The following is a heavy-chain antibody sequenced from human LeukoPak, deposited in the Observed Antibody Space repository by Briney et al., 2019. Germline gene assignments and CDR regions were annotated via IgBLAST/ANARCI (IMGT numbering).Heavy chain of an antibody. V-gene: IGHV3-49*04. CDR1: GLIFGDYA. CDR3: TSAVDDYVWGSQVDY. Sequence: GSLRLSCKGSGLIFGDYAMSWVRQAPGKGLEWVGSIRSKAYGGTTEYAASVKGRFTISRDDSKSNAYLQMNSLKTEDTAVYYCTSAVDDYVWGSQVDYWGQGTLVTVSS. CDR2: IRSKAYGGTT. J-gene: IGHJ4*02. D-gene: IGHD3-16*01.